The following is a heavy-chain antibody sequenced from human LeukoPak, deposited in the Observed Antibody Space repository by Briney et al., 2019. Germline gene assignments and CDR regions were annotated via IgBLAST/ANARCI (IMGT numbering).Heavy chain of an antibody. CDR1: GFTFSSYA. V-gene: IGHV3-23*01. D-gene: IGHD3-22*01. CDR3: AKAVSGGDSSGYYYSLTLALDY. Sequence: GASLRLTCAASGFTFSSYAMSWVRQAPGKGLEWVSAISGSGGSTYYADSVKGRFTISRDNSKNTLYLQMNSLRAEDTAVYYCAKAVSGGDSSGYYYSLTLALDYWGQGTLVTVSS. J-gene: IGHJ4*02. CDR2: ISGSGGST.